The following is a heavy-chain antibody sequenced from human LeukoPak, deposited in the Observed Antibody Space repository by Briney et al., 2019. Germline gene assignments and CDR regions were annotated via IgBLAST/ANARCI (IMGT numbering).Heavy chain of an antibody. J-gene: IGHJ4*02. V-gene: IGHV4-59*08. Sequence: PSETLSLTCTVSGGSISSYYWSWLRQPPGKGLEWIGYIYYSGSTNYNPSLKSRVTISVDTSKNKFSLKLSSVTAADTAVYYCASYSGSYGSFDYWGQGTLVTVSS. CDR2: IYYSGST. CDR3: ASYSGSYGSFDY. D-gene: IGHD1-26*01. CDR1: GGSISSYY.